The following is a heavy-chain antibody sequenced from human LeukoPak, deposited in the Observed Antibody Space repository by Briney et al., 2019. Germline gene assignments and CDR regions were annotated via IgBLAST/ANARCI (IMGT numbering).Heavy chain of an antibody. CDR1: GGSISSSSYY. V-gene: IGHV4-39*07. J-gene: IGHJ4*02. CDR3: ARGLGPAAKFDY. CDR2: IDHTGSA. Sequence: PSETLSLTCTVSGGSISSSSYYWSWIRQPPGKGLGWIGEIDHTGSANYNPSLKSRVTISVDTSKNQFSLKLTSVTAADTAVYYCARGLGPAAKFDYWGQGTLVTVSS. D-gene: IGHD2-2*01.